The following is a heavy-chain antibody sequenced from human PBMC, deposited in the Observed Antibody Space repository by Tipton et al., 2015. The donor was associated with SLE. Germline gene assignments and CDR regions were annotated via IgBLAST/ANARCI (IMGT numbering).Heavy chain of an antibody. J-gene: IGHJ2*01. CDR3: TRDTGYSYGSGWYFDL. V-gene: IGHV3-48*03. D-gene: IGHD5-18*01. CDR2: ISSSGSTI. Sequence: QLVQSGGGLVKPGRSLRLSCAASGFTFSSYEMNWVRQAPGKGLEWVSYISSSGSTIYYADSVKCRFTISRDNAKKSLYLQMNSMKTEDTAVYYCTRDTGYSYGSGWYFDLWGRGTLVTVSS. CDR1: GFTFSSYE.